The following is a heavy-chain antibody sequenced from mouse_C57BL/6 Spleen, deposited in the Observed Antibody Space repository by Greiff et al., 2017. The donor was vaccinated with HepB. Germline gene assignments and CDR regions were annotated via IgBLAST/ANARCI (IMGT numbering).Heavy chain of an antibody. CDR2: IYPGSGST. D-gene: IGHD1-1*01. CDR1: GYTFTSYW. V-gene: IGHV1-55*01. Sequence: QVQLQQPGAELVKPGASVKMSCKASGYTFTSYWITWVKQRPGQGLEWIGDIYPGSGSTNYNEKFKSKATLTVDTSSSTAYMQLSSLTSEDSAVYYCARWVYYGSSYKFYFDYWGQGTTLTVSS. J-gene: IGHJ2*01. CDR3: ARWVYYGSSYKFYFDY.